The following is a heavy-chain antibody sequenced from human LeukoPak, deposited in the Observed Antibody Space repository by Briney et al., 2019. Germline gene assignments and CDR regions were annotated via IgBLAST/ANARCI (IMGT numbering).Heavy chain of an antibody. Sequence: ASVKVSCKASGYTFTGYYIHWVRQAPGQGLEWMGWINPNSGDTNYAQKFQGRITMTRDTSISTAYMDLSRLRSDDTAVYYCATRSFLLGDTAFGPGYGMDVWGQGTTVTVPS. CDR3: ATRSFLLGDTAFGPGYGMDV. CDR2: INPNSGDT. D-gene: IGHD5-18*01. J-gene: IGHJ6*02. CDR1: GYTFTGYY. V-gene: IGHV1-2*02.